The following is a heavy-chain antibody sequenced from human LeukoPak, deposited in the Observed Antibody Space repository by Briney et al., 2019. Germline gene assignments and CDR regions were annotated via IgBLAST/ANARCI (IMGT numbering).Heavy chain of an antibody. CDR3: ARRHSSGYYYDY. CDR2: IYPGDSDT. J-gene: IGHJ4*02. D-gene: IGHD3-22*01. V-gene: IGHV5-51*01. CDR1: GYSFTVYW. Sequence: GESLKISCKGSGYSFTVYWIGWVRQMPGKGLEWMGIIYPGDSDTKYSPSFQGQVTISADSSITTAYLQWSSLKASDTAMYYCARRHSSGYYYDYWGQGTPVTVSS.